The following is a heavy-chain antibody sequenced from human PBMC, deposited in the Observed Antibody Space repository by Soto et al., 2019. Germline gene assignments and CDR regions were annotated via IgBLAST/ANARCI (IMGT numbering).Heavy chain of an antibody. J-gene: IGHJ6*02. CDR3: ARPSYCTNGVCSSGMDV. CDR2: IYPGDSDT. Sequence: PGGSLPISAQVSGYSFTDHWIGWVRQMPGKGLEWMGIIYPGDSDTRYSPSFQGQVTISADKSISTAYLQWSSLKASDTAMYYCARPSYCTNGVCSSGMDVWGQGTTVTVSS. CDR1: GYSFTDHW. D-gene: IGHD2-8*01. V-gene: IGHV5-51*01.